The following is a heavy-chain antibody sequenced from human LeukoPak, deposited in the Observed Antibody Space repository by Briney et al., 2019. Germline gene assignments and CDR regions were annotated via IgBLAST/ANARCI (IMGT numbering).Heavy chain of an antibody. Sequence: GGSLRLSCAASGFTFSTSAMNGVRRAPGKGLEWVSSIDYDSSHIYYAASVRGRFTISRDNARNSVYLQMNSLRVEDTAVYYCARDPLRYLRVGHYDYWGQGTLVAVSS. CDR2: IDYDSSHI. CDR1: GFTFSTSA. V-gene: IGHV3-21*01. D-gene: IGHD3-9*01. J-gene: IGHJ4*02. CDR3: ARDPLRYLRVGHYDY.